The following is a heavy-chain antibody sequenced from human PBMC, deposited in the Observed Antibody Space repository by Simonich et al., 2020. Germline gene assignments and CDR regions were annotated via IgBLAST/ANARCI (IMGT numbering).Heavy chain of an antibody. V-gene: IGHV1-2*02. CDR1: GYTFTGYY. CDR3: ARSHIAAAGTGYFQH. Sequence: QVQLVQSGAEVKKPGASVKVSCKASGYTFTGYYMHWVRQAPGQGREWVGWNNPNSGGTNDAQKFQGRVTMTRDTSISTAYMELSRLRSDDTAVYYCARSHIAAAGTGYFQHWGQGTLVTVSS. D-gene: IGHD6-13*01. CDR2: NNPNSGGT. J-gene: IGHJ1*01.